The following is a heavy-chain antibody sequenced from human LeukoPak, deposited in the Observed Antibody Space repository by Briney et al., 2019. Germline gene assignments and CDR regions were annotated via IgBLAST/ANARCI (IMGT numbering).Heavy chain of an antibody. CDR2: IKQDGSEK. D-gene: IGHD6-13*01. J-gene: IGHJ1*01. Sequence: GGSLRLSCAASGFTFSDYSMHWVRQAPERGLEWVADIKQDGSEKYYVDSVKGRFTISRDNAKNSLYLQMNSLRAEDTAVYYSSLEGSSWYRYFQHWGQGTLVTVSS. CDR3: SLEGSSWYRYFQH. CDR1: GFTFSDYS. V-gene: IGHV3-7*05.